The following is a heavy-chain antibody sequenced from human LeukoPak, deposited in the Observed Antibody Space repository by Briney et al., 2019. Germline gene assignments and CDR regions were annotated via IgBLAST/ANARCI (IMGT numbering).Heavy chain of an antibody. D-gene: IGHD2-21*02. CDR3: ARTAYCGADCHYYFDY. CDR1: GFTFTNYW. J-gene: IGHJ4*02. V-gene: IGHV3-74*01. Sequence: GGSLRLSCAASGFTFTNYWMHWVRQAPGKGLVWVSRIKSDGSSTTYADSVKGRFTISRDNAEHTLFLQMNSLRAEDTAVYYCARTAYCGADCHYYFDYWGQGALVTVSS. CDR2: IKSDGSST.